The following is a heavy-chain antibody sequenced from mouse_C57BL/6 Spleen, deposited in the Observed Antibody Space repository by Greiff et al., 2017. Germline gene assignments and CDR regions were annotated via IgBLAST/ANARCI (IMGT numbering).Heavy chain of an antibody. CDR1: GYSFTSYY. CDR3: ARGYDGYYGAMGY. CDR2: IYPGSGNT. D-gene: IGHD2-3*01. J-gene: IGHJ4*01. V-gene: IGHV1-66*01. Sequence: QVQLQQSGPELVKPGASVKISCKASGYSFTSYYIHWVKQRPGQGLEWIGWIYPGSGNTKYNEKFKGKATLTADTSSSTAYMQLSRLTSEDSAVYYCARGYDGYYGAMGYWGQGTSVTVSS.